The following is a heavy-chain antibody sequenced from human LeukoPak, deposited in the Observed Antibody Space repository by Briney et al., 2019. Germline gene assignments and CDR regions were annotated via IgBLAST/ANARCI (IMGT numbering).Heavy chain of an antibody. V-gene: IGHV4-31*03. Sequence: SETLSLTCTVSGGSISSGGYYWSWIRQHPGKGLEWIGYIYYSGSTYYNPSLKSRVTISVDTSKNQFSLKLSSVTAADTAVYYCARERYGSGTRKGFDYRGQGTLVTVSS. D-gene: IGHD3-10*01. J-gene: IGHJ4*02. CDR1: GGSISSGGYY. CDR3: ARERYGSGTRKGFDY. CDR2: IYYSGST.